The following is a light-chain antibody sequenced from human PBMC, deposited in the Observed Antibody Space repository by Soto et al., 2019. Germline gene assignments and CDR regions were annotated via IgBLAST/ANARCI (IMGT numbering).Light chain of an antibody. J-gene: IGKJ1*01. V-gene: IGKV3-11*01. CDR2: DAS. Sequence: EIVLTQSPATLSLSPGERATVSCRASQSVSSYLAWYQQKPGQAPRLLIYDASNRATGIPARFSGSGSGTDFTLTIRSLEPEDFAVYYCQFGGTFGQGTKVEIK. CDR3: QFGGT. CDR1: QSVSSY.